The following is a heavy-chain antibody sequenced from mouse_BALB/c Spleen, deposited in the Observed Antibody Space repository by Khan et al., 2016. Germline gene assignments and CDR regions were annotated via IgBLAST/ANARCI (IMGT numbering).Heavy chain of an antibody. Sequence: EVELVESGGGLVQPGGSLRLSCATSGFTFTDYYMSWVRQPPGKALEWLGCIRNKADGYTTEYSSSVRGRFTISRDNSQCILYLQMNTMRAEDSATYCCARDDDRYDFDYWGQGTTLTVSS. CDR1: GFTFTDYY. D-gene: IGHD2-14*01. CDR2: IRNKADGYTT. V-gene: IGHV7-3*02. CDR3: ARDDDRYDFDY. J-gene: IGHJ2*01.